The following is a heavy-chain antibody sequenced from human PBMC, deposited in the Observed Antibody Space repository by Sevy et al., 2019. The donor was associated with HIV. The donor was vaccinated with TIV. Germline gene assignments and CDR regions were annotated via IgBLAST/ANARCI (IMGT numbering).Heavy chain of an antibody. V-gene: IGHV3-48*03. D-gene: IGHD4-17*01. CDR2: ISSGSAR. CDR1: AFTFSTYD. J-gene: IGHJ4*02. CDR3: ARGWTVITSGDFPDY. Sequence: WGSLRLSYTDSAFTFSTYDMSWVRQAPGKGLEWVSYISSGSARYYADSVKGRFTISRDNAKISLYLQMSSLRADDTAVYSCARGWTVITSGDFPDYWGQGTLVTVSS.